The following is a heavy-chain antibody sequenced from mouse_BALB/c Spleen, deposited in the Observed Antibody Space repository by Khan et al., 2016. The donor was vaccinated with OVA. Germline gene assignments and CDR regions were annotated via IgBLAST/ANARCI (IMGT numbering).Heavy chain of an antibody. V-gene: IGHV1-4*01. CDR3: ARRTTEYAMDY. CDR1: GYTFTSHT. D-gene: IGHD2-14*01. Sequence: QMQLEESGAELARPGASVKMSCKASGYTFTSHTMHWVKQRPGQGLEWIGYINPRSGYTNYNQKFNDKATLTADKSSSTAYIQLSSLTSEDSAVYYCARRTTEYAMDYWGQGTSVTVSS. CDR2: INPRSGYT. J-gene: IGHJ4*01.